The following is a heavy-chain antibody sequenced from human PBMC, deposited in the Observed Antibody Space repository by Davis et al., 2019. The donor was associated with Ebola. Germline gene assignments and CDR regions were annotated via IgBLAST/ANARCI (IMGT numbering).Heavy chain of an antibody. V-gene: IGHV4-59*08. CDR2: INYSGTT. CDR1: GGSISSYY. Sequence: MPSETLSLTCAVSGGSISSYYWSWLRQLPGKGLERNAYINYSGTTNYNPSLKSRVTISVDTSKNQFSLKLSSVTAADTAVYYCARHKGEWLSWYYFDYWGQGTLVTVSS. J-gene: IGHJ4*02. CDR3: ARHKGEWLSWYYFDY. D-gene: IGHD3-3*01.